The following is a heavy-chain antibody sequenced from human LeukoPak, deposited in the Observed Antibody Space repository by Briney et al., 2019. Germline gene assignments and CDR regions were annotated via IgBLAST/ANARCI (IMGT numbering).Heavy chain of an antibody. D-gene: IGHD6-13*01. CDR2: IYPGDSAT. J-gene: IGHJ4*02. CDR3: ARAGSWYVGYYLGY. CDR1: GYSLTNYW. Sequence: GESLKISCKGSGYSLTNYWIGWVRQMPGKGLEWMGIIYPGDSATRCSPSFQGQVTISADRSISTAYLQWGSLKASDTAMYYCARAGSWYVGYYLGYWGQGTPASVSS. V-gene: IGHV5-51*01.